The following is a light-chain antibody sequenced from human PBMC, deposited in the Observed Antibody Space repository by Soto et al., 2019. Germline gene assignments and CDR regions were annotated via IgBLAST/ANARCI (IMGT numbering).Light chain of an antibody. CDR1: QSVSSN. CDR3: QQYTNWPPWT. J-gene: IGKJ1*01. V-gene: IGKV3-15*01. CDR2: GAS. Sequence: EIVMTQSPATLSVSPGERATLSSRASQSVSSNLAWYQQKPGQAPRLLIYGASTRATGIPARFSGSGSGIEFTLTISSLQSEDFAVYYCQQYTNWPPWTFGQGTKVEIK.